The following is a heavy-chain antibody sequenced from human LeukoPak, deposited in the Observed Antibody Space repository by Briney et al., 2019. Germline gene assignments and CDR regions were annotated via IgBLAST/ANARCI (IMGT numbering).Heavy chain of an antibody. J-gene: IGHJ5*02. CDR2: ITRSSSYI. Sequence: GGSLRLSCAASGFTFSSYNMNWVRQAPGKGLEWVSSITRSSSYIHYADSVKGRFTISRDNAKNSLYLQMNSLRDEDTAVYYCARDRGFGELSPNWFDPWGQGTLVTVSS. CDR1: GFTFSSYN. V-gene: IGHV3-21*01. D-gene: IGHD3-10*01. CDR3: ARDRGFGELSPNWFDP.